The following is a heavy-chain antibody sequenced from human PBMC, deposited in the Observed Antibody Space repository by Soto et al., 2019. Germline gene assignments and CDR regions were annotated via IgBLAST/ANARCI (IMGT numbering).Heavy chain of an antibody. V-gene: IGHV3-33*01. CDR2: IWYDGSNK. CDR1: GFTFSSYG. Sequence: QVQLVESGGGVVQPGRSLRLSCAASGFTFSSYGMHWVRQAPGKGLEWVAVIWYDGSNKYYADSVKGRFTISRDNSKNTLYLQMNSVRAEDTAVYYCARDGNYYGSVNAFDIWGQGTMVTVSS. CDR3: ARDGNYYGSVNAFDI. J-gene: IGHJ3*02. D-gene: IGHD3-10*01.